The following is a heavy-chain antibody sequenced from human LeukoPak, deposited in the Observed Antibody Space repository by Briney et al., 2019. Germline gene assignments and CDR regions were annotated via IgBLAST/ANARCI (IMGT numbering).Heavy chain of an antibody. J-gene: IGHJ4*01. CDR3: ARADMAFFDH. Sequence: GGSLRLSCAASGXTVSRSYMTWVRQAPGKGLEWISVIYSGGSTYYADSVKGRLTISRDNSKNIVYLQMNRLRADDTAVYYCARADMAFFDHWGHGTLVTVYS. D-gene: IGHD5-24*01. V-gene: IGHV3-53*01. CDR2: IYSGGST. CDR1: GXTVSRSY.